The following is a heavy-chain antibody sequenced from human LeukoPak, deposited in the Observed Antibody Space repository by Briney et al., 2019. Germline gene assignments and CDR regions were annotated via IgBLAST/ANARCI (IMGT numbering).Heavy chain of an antibody. J-gene: IGHJ5*02. D-gene: IGHD6-13*01. V-gene: IGHV3-9*01. CDR3: ARSIAAAGTLWFDP. CDR1: GFTFDDYA. Sequence: GGSLRLSCAAFGFTFDDYAMHWVRQAPGKGLEWVSGISWNSGSIGYADSVKGRFTISRDNAKNSLYLQMNSLRAEDTALYYCARSIAAAGTLWFDPWGQGTLVTVSS. CDR2: ISWNSGSI.